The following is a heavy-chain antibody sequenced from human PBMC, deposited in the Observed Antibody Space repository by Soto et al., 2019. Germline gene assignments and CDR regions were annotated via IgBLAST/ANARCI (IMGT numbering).Heavy chain of an antibody. V-gene: IGHV3-23*01. CDR3: AMAGGIATAGAFNY. D-gene: IGHD6-13*01. CDR2: ISGSGGST. J-gene: IGHJ4*02. CDR1: GFTFSSYA. Sequence: EVQLLESGGGLVQPGGSLRLSCAASGFTFSSYAMSWVRQAPGKGLEWVSAISGSGGSTYYADSVKGRFTISRDSSKSTLDLQMNSLRAEDTAVYYCAMAGGIATAGAFNYWGQGTLVTVSS.